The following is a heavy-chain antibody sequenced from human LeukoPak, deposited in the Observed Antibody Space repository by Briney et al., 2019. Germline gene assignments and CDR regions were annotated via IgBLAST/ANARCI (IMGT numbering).Heavy chain of an antibody. CDR3: AKGRSVSCYGAMDV. J-gene: IGHJ6*02. CDR2: ICGSGDTT. D-gene: IGHD2-2*01. CDR1: GFTFSSSA. Sequence: GGSLRLSCAASGFTFSSSAMSWVRQAPGKGLEWVSSICGSGDTTYYADSVKGRFTVSRDNSNNVLYLQMNSLRADDTALYFCAKGRSVSCYGAMDVWGQGTTVIVSS. V-gene: IGHV3-23*01.